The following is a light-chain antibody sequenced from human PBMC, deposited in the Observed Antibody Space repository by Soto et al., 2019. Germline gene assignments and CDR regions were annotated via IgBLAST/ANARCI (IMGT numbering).Light chain of an antibody. CDR3: QQAYIKPYT. CDR2: AAS. CDR1: QGISTY. V-gene: IGKV1-39*01. J-gene: IGKJ2*01. Sequence: DIQVTQSPISLSASVGDRVTITCRTSQGISTYLTWYQQKAGDAPRLLISAASDLEPGVPSRFSASGSGADFTLTISSLRPEDFATYFCQQAYIKPYTFGQGPKLEI.